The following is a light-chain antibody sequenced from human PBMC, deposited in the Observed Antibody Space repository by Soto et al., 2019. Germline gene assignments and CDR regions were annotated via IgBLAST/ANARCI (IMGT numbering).Light chain of an antibody. CDR2: DAS. Sequence: DIQMTQSPSTLSASVGDRVTINCRASQSISRWVAWYQQKSGKAPKLLIYDASILESGVPSRFSGSGYGSEFTLTISSLQPDDFATYYCQQYRSFSPLTFGGGTKVDIK. J-gene: IGKJ4*01. CDR3: QQYRSFSPLT. V-gene: IGKV1-5*01. CDR1: QSISRW.